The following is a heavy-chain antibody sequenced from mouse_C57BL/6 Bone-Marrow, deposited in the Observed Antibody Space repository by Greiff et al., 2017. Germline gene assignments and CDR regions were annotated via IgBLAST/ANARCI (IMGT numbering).Heavy chain of an antibody. V-gene: IGHV5-17*01. CDR1: GFTFSDYG. Sequence: EVKLMESGGGLVKPGGSLKLSCAASGFTFSDYGMHWVRQAPEKGLEWVAYISSGSSTIYYADTVKGRFTISRDNAKNTLFLQMTSLRSEDTAMYYCARPGYYGLDYWGQGTTLTVSS. D-gene: IGHD1-2*01. CDR2: ISSGSSTI. J-gene: IGHJ2*01. CDR3: ARPGYYGLDY.